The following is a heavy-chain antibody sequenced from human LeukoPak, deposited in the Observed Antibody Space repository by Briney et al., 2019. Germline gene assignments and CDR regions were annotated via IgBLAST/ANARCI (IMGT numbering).Heavy chain of an antibody. D-gene: IGHD3-3*01. Sequence: PGGSLRLSCAASGFTFSSYAMHWVHQAPGKGLEWVAVISYDGSNKYYADSAKGRFTISRDNSKNTLYLQMNSLRAEDTAVYYCARDIGNRLLSPDYWGQGTLVTVSS. CDR2: ISYDGSNK. CDR1: GFTFSSYA. V-gene: IGHV3-30-3*01. J-gene: IGHJ4*02. CDR3: ARDIGNRLLSPDY.